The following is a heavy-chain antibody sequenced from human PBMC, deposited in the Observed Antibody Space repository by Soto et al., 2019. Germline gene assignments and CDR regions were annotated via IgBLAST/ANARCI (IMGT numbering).Heavy chain of an antibody. CDR3: ARGGYDWSFDL. Sequence: QVQLVQSGAEGKKPGASVKVSCKASGYTFNSYYIHWVRQAPGQGLEWMGIFNPSGGSTNYPQKLQGRVTLTRDTSTSTVYMELSSLRSEDTAIYYCARGGYDWSFDLWGRGTLVTVSS. CDR2: FNPSGGST. V-gene: IGHV1-46*02. D-gene: IGHD5-18*01. J-gene: IGHJ2*01. CDR1: GYTFNSYY.